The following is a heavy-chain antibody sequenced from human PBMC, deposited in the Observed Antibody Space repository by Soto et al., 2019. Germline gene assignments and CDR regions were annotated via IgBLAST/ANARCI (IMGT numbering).Heavy chain of an antibody. CDR1: GFTFSTFD. J-gene: IGHJ4*02. Sequence: GSLRLSCAASGFTFSTFDMTWVRQAPGKGLEWVSVLYSGGDTFYADSVKGRFTISRDNSKNTLHLQMNSLRAEDTAVYYCARGYRRIDYWGQGILVTVSS. V-gene: IGHV3-53*01. CDR3: ARGYRRIDY. CDR2: LYSGGDT. D-gene: IGHD5-18*01.